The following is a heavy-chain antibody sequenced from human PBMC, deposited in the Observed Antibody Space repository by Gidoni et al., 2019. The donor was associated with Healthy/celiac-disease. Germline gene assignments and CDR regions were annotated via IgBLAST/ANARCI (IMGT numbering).Heavy chain of an antibody. J-gene: IGHJ1*01. CDR1: VYTLTELS. D-gene: IGHD4-4*01. V-gene: IGHV1-24*01. CDR2: FDPEDGET. Sequence: QVQLVQSGAEAKTPGASVKASCQVSVYTLTELSMHWVRQAPGKGLEWMGGFDPEDGETIYAQKFQGRVTMTEDTSTDTAYMELSSLRSEDTAVYYCATVGIPDYTFQHWGQGTLVTVSS. CDR3: ATVGIPDYTFQH.